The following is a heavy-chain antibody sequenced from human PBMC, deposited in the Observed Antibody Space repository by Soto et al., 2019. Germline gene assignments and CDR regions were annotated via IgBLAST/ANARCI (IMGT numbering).Heavy chain of an antibody. CDR1: GGSISSSSYY. CDR3: ARHRHTRGDYCSGGSCYVNWFDP. CDR2: IYYSGST. Sequence: SETLSLTCTVSGGSISSSSYYWGWIRQPPGKGLEWIGSIYYSGSTYYNPSLKSRVTISVDTSKNQFSLKLSSVTAADTAVYYCARHRHTRGDYCSGGSCYVNWFDPWGQGTLVTVSS. V-gene: IGHV4-39*01. D-gene: IGHD2-15*01. J-gene: IGHJ5*02.